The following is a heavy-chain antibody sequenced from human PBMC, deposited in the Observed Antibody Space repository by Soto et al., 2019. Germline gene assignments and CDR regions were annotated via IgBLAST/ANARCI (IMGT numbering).Heavy chain of an antibody. CDR3: ARPSSRITIFGVAHDAFDI. D-gene: IGHD3-3*01. Sequence: GASVKVSCKASGYTFTGYYMHWVRQAPGQGLEWMGWINPNSGGTNYAQKFQGRVTMTRDTSISTAYMELSRLRSDDTAVYYCARPSSRITIFGVAHDAFDIWGQGTMVTVSS. V-gene: IGHV1-2*02. CDR2: INPNSGGT. J-gene: IGHJ3*02. CDR1: GYTFTGYY.